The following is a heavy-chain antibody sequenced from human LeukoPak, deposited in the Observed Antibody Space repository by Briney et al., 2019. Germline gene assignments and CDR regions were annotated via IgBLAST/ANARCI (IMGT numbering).Heavy chain of an antibody. CDR2: IYTSGST. J-gene: IGHJ5*02. V-gene: IGHV4-4*09. Sequence: SETLSLTCTVSGGSISSYYWSWIRQPPGKGLEWIGYIYTSGSTNYNPSLKSRVTISVDTSKNQFSLNLSSVTAADTAVYYCARQPYSSPHAWFDPWGQGTLVTVSS. CDR3: ARQPYSSPHAWFDP. CDR1: GGSISSYY. D-gene: IGHD6-13*01.